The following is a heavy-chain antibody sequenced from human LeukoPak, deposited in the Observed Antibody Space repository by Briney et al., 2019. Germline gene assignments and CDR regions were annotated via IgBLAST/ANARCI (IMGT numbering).Heavy chain of an antibody. CDR1: GGSFSGYY. CDR3: ARGARPRYNWNFKWFDP. Sequence: SETLSLTCAVYGGSFSGYYWSWIRQPPGKGLEWIGEINHSGSTNYNPSLKSRVTISVDTSKNQFPLKLSSVTAADTAVYYCARGARPRYNWNFKWFDPWGQGTLVTVSS. V-gene: IGHV4-34*01. J-gene: IGHJ5*02. CDR2: INHSGST. D-gene: IGHD1-7*01.